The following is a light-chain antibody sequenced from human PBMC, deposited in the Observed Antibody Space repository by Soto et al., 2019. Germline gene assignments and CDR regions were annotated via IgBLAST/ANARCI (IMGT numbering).Light chain of an antibody. CDR1: QGISSY. Sequence: IQLTQSPSSLSASVGDRVTITCRASQGISSYLAWYQQKPGQAPKLLIYAASTLQSGVPSRFSGSGFGTDFTLTISILQPEDFATYYCQQLDAYPRTFGQGTKVEIK. V-gene: IGKV1-9*01. J-gene: IGKJ1*01. CDR3: QQLDAYPRT. CDR2: AAS.